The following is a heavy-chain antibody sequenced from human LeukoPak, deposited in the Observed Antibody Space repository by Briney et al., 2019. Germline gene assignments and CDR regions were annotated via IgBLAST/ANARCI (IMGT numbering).Heavy chain of an antibody. CDR3: ASMRALSYGSGSYALGH. Sequence: SETLSLTCTVSVGSISSYYWSGIRQPAGKGLEWIGRIYSSWSTNYSPSLKSRVTMSVDTSKHQFSLNLRSVTDADTAVYYCASMRALSYGSGSYALGHWGQGTLVTVSS. V-gene: IGHV4-4*07. CDR2: IYSSWST. J-gene: IGHJ4*02. D-gene: IGHD3-10*01. CDR1: VGSISSYY.